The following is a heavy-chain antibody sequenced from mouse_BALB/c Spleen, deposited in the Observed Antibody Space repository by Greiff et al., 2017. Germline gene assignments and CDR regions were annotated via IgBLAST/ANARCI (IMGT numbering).Heavy chain of an antibody. CDR3: ARRHYGSSWDWYFDV. CDR2: ILPGSGST. Sequence: QVHVKQSGAELMKPGASVKISCKATGYTFSSYWIEWVKQRPGHGLEWIGEILPGSGSTNYNEKFKGKATFTADTSSNTAYMQLSSLTSEDSAVYYCARRHYGSSWDWYFDVWGAGTTVTVSS. V-gene: IGHV1-9*01. D-gene: IGHD1-1*01. J-gene: IGHJ1*01. CDR1: GYTFSSYW.